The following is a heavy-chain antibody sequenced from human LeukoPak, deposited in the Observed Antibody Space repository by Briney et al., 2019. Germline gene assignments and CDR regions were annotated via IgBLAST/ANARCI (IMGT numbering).Heavy chain of an antibody. D-gene: IGHD6-13*01. CDR3: ARDPGSSSFDL. Sequence: GGSLRLSCTVSGFGFSSYWMSWVRQTPEKGLEFVANINQDGSVTNYVDSLKGRCTISRDNAKKSLYLEIRSLRADDTALYYCARDPGSSSFDLWGQGTLVTVSS. V-gene: IGHV3-7*01. CDR1: GFGFSSYW. CDR2: INQDGSVT. J-gene: IGHJ4*02.